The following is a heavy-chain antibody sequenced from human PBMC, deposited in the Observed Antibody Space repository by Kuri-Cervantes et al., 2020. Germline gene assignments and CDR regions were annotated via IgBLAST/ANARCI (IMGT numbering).Heavy chain of an antibody. V-gene: IGHV1-46*01. J-gene: IGHJ3*02. CDR2: INPSGGST. Sequence: VKVSCKASGYTFTSYYMHWVRQAPGQGLEWMGIINPSGGSTSYAQKFQERVTITRDMSTSTAYMELSSLRSEGTAVYYCAAQSSVYGLAFDIWGQGTMVTVSS. CDR3: AAQSSVYGLAFDI. CDR1: GYTFTSYY. D-gene: IGHD4-17*01.